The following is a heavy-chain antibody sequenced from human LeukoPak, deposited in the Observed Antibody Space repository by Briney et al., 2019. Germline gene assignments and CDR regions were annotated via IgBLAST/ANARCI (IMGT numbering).Heavy chain of an antibody. CDR3: ARNVLPTNWFDP. D-gene: IGHD3-10*01. Sequence: SVKVSCKASGGTFSSYAISWVRQAPGQGLEWMGGIIPIFGTANYAQKFQGRVTITADESTSTAYMEPSSLRSDDTAVYYCARNVLPTNWFDPWGQGTLVTVSS. J-gene: IGHJ5*02. V-gene: IGHV1-69*13. CDR2: IIPIFGTA. CDR1: GGTFSSYA.